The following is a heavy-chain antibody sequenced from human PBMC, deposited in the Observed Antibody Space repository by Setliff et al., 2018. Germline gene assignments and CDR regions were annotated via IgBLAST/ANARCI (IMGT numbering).Heavy chain of an antibody. J-gene: IGHJ2*01. CDR1: GGSISSGGYY. D-gene: IGHD1-26*01. Sequence: TSETLSLTCTVSGGSISSGGYYWSWIRQHPGKGLEWIGYIYYSGSTYYNPSLKSRVTISVDTSKNQFSLKLSSVTAADTAVYYCAREGGGSYLNWYFDLWGRGTLVIVSS. CDR3: AREGGGSYLNWYFDL. CDR2: IYYSGST. V-gene: IGHV4-31*03.